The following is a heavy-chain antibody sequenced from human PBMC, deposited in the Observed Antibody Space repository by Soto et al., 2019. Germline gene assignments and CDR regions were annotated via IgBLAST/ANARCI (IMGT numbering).Heavy chain of an antibody. CDR3: ARVSRAPSSDYYYVMDV. J-gene: IGHJ6*02. V-gene: IGHV4-59*01. Sequence: SETLSLTCTVSGGSISSYYWSWIRQPPGKGLEWIGYIYYSGSTNYNPSLKSRVTISVDTSKNQFSLKLSSVTAADTAVYYCARVSRAPSSDYYYVMDVWGQGTTVTVSS. CDR1: GGSISSYY. CDR2: IYYSGST.